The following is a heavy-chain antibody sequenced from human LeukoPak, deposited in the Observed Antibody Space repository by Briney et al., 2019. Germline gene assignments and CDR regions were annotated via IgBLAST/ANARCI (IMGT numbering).Heavy chain of an antibody. CDR2: ISSSGSTK. D-gene: IGHD3-22*01. CDR3: ARGLYDSSGPLDY. J-gene: IGHJ4*02. Sequence: GGSLRLSCAASGFTFSSYEMNWVRQAPGKGLEWVSYISSSGSTKHYADSVKGRLTISRDNAKNSLYLQVSSLRAEDTAVYYCARGLYDSSGPLDYWGQGTLVTVSS. V-gene: IGHV3-48*03. CDR1: GFTFSSYE.